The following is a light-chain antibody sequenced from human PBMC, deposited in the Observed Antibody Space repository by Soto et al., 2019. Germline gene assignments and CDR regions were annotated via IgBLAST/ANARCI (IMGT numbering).Light chain of an antibody. Sequence: DIQMTQSPSSLSASVGDRVTITCRASESISRHLNWYQQKPGKAPKLLIYAASSLQNGVPSRFSGCGSGTDFTLTIRHLQPEDFATYYCKQSYSTLSITFGQGTRLEIK. J-gene: IGKJ5*01. CDR3: KQSYSTLSIT. CDR2: AAS. CDR1: ESISRH. V-gene: IGKV1-39*01.